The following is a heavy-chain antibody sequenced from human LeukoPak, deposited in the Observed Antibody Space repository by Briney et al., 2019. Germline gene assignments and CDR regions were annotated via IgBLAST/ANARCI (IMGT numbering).Heavy chain of an antibody. J-gene: IGHJ5*02. V-gene: IGHV4-34*01. Sequence: PSETLSLTCAVYGGSFSGYYWSWVRQPPGKGLEWIGEINHSGSTNYNPSLKSRVTISVDTSKNQFSLKLSSVTAADTAVYYCARSRYFDWSNWFDPWGQGTLVTVSS. CDR3: ARSRYFDWSNWFDP. CDR1: GGSFSGYY. CDR2: INHSGST. D-gene: IGHD3-9*01.